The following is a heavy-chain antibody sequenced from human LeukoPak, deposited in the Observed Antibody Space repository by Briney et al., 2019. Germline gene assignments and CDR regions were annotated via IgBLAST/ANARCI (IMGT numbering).Heavy chain of an antibody. J-gene: IGHJ4*02. CDR1: GAPIISYY. Sequence: SETPSLTCTVAGAPIISYYWSWIRHPPAKGLEWIGYISYSGSTNYNPSLKSRVTISADTSKNQVSLTLSSVTAADTAVYYCARHPELYFFDYWGQGTLVTVSS. V-gene: IGHV4-59*08. CDR2: ISYSGST. CDR3: ARHPELYFFDY. D-gene: IGHD3-10*01.